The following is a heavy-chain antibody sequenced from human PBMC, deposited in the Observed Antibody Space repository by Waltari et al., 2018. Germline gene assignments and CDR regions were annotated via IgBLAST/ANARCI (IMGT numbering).Heavy chain of an antibody. CDR1: GFTFRDYW. CDR3: VRGGSYGSMDY. CDR2: INRDGSTT. V-gene: IGHV3-74*01. Sequence: EVQLVESGGGALQPGGSLRLPCAASGFTFRDYWMYWVRQGPGKGLLWVSRINRDGSTTTYADSVKGRFTISRDNAKNTLDLQMNSVRVEDSAVYFCVRGGSYGSMDYWGQGTLVSVSS. J-gene: IGHJ4*02. D-gene: IGHD5-12*01.